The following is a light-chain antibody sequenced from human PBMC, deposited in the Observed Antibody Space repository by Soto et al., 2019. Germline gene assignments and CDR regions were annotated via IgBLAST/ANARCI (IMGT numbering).Light chain of an antibody. CDR2: RNS. CDR3: QSYDSSLSGSV. J-gene: IGLJ3*02. CDR1: SSNIGAGYD. V-gene: IGLV1-40*01. Sequence: QSVLTQPPSVSGAPGQRVTISCPGSSSNIGAGYDVHWYQQLPGTAPKLLIYRNSNRPSGVPDRVSGSKSGTSASLAITGLQAEDEADYYCQSYDSSLSGSVFGGGTKLTVL.